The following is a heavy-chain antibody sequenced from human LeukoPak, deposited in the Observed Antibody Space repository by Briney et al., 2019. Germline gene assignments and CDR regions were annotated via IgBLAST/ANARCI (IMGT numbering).Heavy chain of an antibody. D-gene: IGHD3-10*01. CDR1: GFTFSSYE. CDR2: ISSSGSTI. Sequence: PGGSLRLSCAASGFTFSSYEMNWVRQAPGKGLEWVSYISSSGSTIYYADSVKGRFTISRDNAKNSLYLQMNSLRAEDTAVYYCARDGPWFAKNFDYWGQGTLVTVSS. CDR3: ARDGPWFAKNFDY. V-gene: IGHV3-48*03. J-gene: IGHJ4*02.